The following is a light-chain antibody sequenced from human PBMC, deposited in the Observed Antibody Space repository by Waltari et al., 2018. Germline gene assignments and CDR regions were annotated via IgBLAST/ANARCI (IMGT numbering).Light chain of an antibody. CDR2: GVS. CDR1: SIDVGGSNS. CDR3: SSYSTINTRV. V-gene: IGLV2-14*01. Sequence: QSALTQPASVSGSPGKSIALPCTGTSIDVGGSNSVPWYQQYPGKGPKLLISGVSDRPSGISDRFSGSKSGNTASLTISGRQAEDEADYYCSSYSTINTRVFGPGTKVTVL. J-gene: IGLJ1*01.